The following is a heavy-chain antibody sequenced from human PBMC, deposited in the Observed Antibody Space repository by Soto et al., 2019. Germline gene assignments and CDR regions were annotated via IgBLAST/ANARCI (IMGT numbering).Heavy chain of an antibody. CDR2: INHSGST. V-gene: IGHV4-34*01. D-gene: IGHD3-22*01. Sequence: KPSETLSLTCAVYGGSFSGYYWSWIRQPPGKGLEWIGEINHSGSTNYNPSLKSRVTISVDTSKNQFSLKLSSVTAADTAVYYCARGSHYYDSSGYFYWGQGTLVTVSS. J-gene: IGHJ4*02. CDR3: ARGSHYYDSSGYFY. CDR1: GGSFSGYY.